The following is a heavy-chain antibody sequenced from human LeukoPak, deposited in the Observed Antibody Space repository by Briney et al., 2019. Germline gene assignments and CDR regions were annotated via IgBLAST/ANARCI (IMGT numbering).Heavy chain of an antibody. V-gene: IGHV3-21*01. CDR1: GFTFSSYS. J-gene: IGHJ5*02. D-gene: IGHD6-13*01. CDR2: TSSSSSYL. Sequence: GGSLRLSCAASGFTFSSYSMNWVRQAPGKGLERASSTSSSSSYLYYAASVKGRFTISRDNAKNSLYLQMNSLRAEDTAVYYCARDRQLGWFDPWGQGTLVTVSA. CDR3: ARDRQLGWFDP.